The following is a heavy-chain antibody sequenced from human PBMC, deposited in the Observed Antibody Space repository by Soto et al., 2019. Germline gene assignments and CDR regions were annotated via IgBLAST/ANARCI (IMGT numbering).Heavy chain of an antibody. CDR3: ARHWSSFDY. CDR2: ITSRSTYI. CDR1: GFNFSTYT. D-gene: IGHD2-2*01. V-gene: IGHV3-21*01. Sequence: TGGSLRLSCAASGFNFSTYTXNWVRQAPGKGLEWVSSITSRSTYIYYADSVKGRFTISRDNAKNSLYLQMSSLRAEDTAVYYCARHWSSFDYWGQGTLVTVSS. J-gene: IGHJ4*01.